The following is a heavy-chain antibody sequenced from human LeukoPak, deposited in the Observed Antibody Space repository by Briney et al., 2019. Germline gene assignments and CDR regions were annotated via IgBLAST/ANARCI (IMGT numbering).Heavy chain of an antibody. J-gene: IGHJ3*02. Sequence: ASVKVSCKASGYTCTSYVINWVRQAPGQGLEWMGWISVYNGNAKYAQKLQGRVTMTTETSTSTAYMEMRSLTADDTAVYYCTRLPDYYDSSGPIRDGFDIWGQGTMVTVTS. CDR3: TRLPDYYDSSGPIRDGFDI. CDR1: GYTCTSYV. V-gene: IGHV1-18*01. D-gene: IGHD3-22*01. CDR2: ISVYNGNA.